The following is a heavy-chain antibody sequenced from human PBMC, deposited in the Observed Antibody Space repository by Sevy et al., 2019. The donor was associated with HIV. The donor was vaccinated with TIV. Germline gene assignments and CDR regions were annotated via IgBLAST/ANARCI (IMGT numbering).Heavy chain of an antibody. CDR1: GASMNIYY. CDR2: IYYSGTT. V-gene: IGHV4-59*01. Sequence: SETLSLTCTVSGASMNIYYWSWIRQPPGKGLEWIGYIYYSGTTNYNPSLKSRLTISIDTSKNQFSLKLSSVTAADTAVYYCARVGFNWNDVDYWGQRTLVTVS. D-gene: IGHD1-20*01. CDR3: ARVGFNWNDVDY. J-gene: IGHJ4*02.